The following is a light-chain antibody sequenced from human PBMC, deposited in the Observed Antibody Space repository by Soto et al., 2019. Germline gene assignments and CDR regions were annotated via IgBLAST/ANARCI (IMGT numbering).Light chain of an antibody. V-gene: IGLV2-14*01. CDR3: NSYTSSSTLV. CDR1: SSDVGTYNY. J-gene: IGLJ3*02. Sequence: QSALTQPASVSGSPGQSITISCTGSSSDVGTYNYVSWYQQHPGKAPKLMIYDVSNRPSGVSTRFSGSKSGNTASLTISGLQADDEAIYYCNSYTSSSTLVFGGGTKLTVL. CDR2: DVS.